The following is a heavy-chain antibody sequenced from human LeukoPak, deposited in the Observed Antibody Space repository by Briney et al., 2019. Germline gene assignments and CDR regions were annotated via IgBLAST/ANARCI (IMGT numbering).Heavy chain of an antibody. V-gene: IGHV4-59*08. CDR2: IYYTGST. D-gene: IGHD3-16*01. J-gene: IGHJ6*02. CDR3: ARNVKGMNV. CDR1: GGSSNNYY. Sequence: SETLSLTCTVSGGSSNNYYWSWIRQPPGKGLEWIAYIYYTGSTNYNPSLKSRVTISVDTSKNQFSLKVTSVTAADTAVYYCARNVKGMNVWGQGTTVTVSS.